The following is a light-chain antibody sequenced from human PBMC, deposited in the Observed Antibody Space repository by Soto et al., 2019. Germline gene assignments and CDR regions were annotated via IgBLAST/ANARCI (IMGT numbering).Light chain of an antibody. Sequence: DIQMTQSPSSLSASVGDRVTITCRASQGISNFLAWYQHKPGKVPKLLINAASTLQSGVPSRFSGSGSGTDFTLTISSLQPEDVATYYCQKYKSAPSLTFGGGTKVEIK. CDR1: QGISNF. CDR3: QKYKSAPSLT. CDR2: AAS. J-gene: IGKJ4*01. V-gene: IGKV1-27*01.